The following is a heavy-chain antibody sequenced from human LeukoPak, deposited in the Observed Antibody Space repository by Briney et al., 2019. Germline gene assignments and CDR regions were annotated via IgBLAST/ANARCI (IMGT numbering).Heavy chain of an antibody. CDR2: ISSGGNYK. CDR3: TKLKDQLVIDH. Sequence: KPGGSLRLSCAASGSTFSRDSMNWVRQAPGKGLEWVSSISSGGNYKFYADSVKGRFTISRDNAKNSLYLQMNSLRAEDTAIYYCTKLKDQLVIDHWGQGTLVTVSS. J-gene: IGHJ4*02. D-gene: IGHD6-13*01. V-gene: IGHV3-21*01. CDR1: GSTFSRDS.